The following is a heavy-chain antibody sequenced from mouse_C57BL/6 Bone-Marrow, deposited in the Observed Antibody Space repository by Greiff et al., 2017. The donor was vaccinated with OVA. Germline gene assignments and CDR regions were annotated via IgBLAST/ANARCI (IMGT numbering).Heavy chain of an antibody. J-gene: IGHJ4*01. D-gene: IGHD1-1*01. Sequence: QVQLQQSGAELVRHGASVKLSCKASGYTFTDYYINWVKQRPGQGLEWIARIYPGSGNTYYNEKFKGKATLTAEKSSSTAYMQLSSLTSEDSAVYFCARPYYYGSSYRYYAMDYWGQGTSVTVSS. CDR1: GYTFTDYY. CDR3: ARPYYYGSSYRYYAMDY. CDR2: IYPGSGNT. V-gene: IGHV1-76*01.